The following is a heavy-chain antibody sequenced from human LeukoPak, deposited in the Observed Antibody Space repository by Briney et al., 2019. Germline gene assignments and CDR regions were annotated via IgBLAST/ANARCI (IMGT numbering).Heavy chain of an antibody. Sequence: ASVKVSCKASGYTFTSYGISWVRQAPGQGLEWMGWISAYNGNTNYAQKLQGRVTMTTDTSTSTAYMELRSLRSDGTAVYYCARGLGDFWSGYYHYYYYYMDVWGKGTTVTVSS. CDR2: ISAYNGNT. V-gene: IGHV1-18*01. D-gene: IGHD3-3*01. CDR1: GYTFTSYG. CDR3: ARGLGDFWSGYYHYYYYYMDV. J-gene: IGHJ6*03.